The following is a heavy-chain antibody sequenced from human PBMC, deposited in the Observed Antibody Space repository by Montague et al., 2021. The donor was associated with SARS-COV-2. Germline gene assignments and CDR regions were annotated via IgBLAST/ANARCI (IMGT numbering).Heavy chain of an antibody. V-gene: IGHV3-7*01. D-gene: IGHD6-13*01. CDR3: ARLGRIAAGAGDAFDF. J-gene: IGHJ3*01. CDR2: IKRDGSAK. CDR1: GFTFSTYW. Sequence: SLRLSCAASGFTFSTYWMSWVRQAPGEGLEWVANIKRDGSAKYYVDSVEGRFTISRDNSKNSLYPQMNSLTAEDTAVYFCARLGRIAAGAGDAFDFWGQGTMVTVSS.